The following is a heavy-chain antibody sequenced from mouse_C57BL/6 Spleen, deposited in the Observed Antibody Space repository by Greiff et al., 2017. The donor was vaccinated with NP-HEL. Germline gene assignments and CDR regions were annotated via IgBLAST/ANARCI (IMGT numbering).Heavy chain of an antibody. CDR1: GYTFTSYW. V-gene: IGHV1-69*01. D-gene: IGHD1-1*01. Sequence: QVHVKQPGAELVMPGASVKLSCKASGYTFTSYWMHWVKQRPGQGLEWIGEIDPSDSYTNYNQKFKGKSTLTVDKSSSTAYMQLSSLTSEDSAVYYCARCYYGSSYDYAMDYWGQGTSVTVSS. CDR3: ARCYYGSSYDYAMDY. CDR2: IDPSDSYT. J-gene: IGHJ4*01.